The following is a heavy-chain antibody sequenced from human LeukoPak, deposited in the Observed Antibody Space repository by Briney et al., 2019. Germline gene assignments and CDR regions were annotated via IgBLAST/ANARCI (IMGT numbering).Heavy chain of an antibody. D-gene: IGHD3-10*01. CDR3: ARGIWFGEGYYFYIDV. CDR2: IYYSGST. CDR1: DVSISSSY. V-gene: IGHV4-59*01. J-gene: IGHJ6*03. Sequence: NPSETLSLTCNVSDVSISSSYWSWIRQPPGKGLEWIGYIYYSGSTHYNPSLKSRLTISLDKAKNQFSLKVSSVTAADTAVYYCARGIWFGEGYYFYIDVWGKGTTVTISS.